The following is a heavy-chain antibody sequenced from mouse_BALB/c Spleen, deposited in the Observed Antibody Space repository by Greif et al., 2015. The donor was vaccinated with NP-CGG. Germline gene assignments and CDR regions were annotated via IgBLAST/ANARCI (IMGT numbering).Heavy chain of an antibody. CDR3: ASYYYGSSYYAMDY. V-gene: IGHV2-9*02. CDR2: IWAGGST. D-gene: IGHD1-1*01. CDR1: GFSLTSYG. Sequence: QVQLQQSGPGLVAPSQSLSITCTVSGFSLTSYGVHWVRQPPGKGLEWLGVIWAGGSTNYNSALMSRLSISKDNSKSQVFLKMNSLQTEDTAMYYCASYYYGSSYYAMDYWGQGTSVTVSS. J-gene: IGHJ4*01.